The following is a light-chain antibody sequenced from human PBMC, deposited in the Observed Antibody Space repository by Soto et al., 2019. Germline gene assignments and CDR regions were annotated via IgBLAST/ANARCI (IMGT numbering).Light chain of an antibody. J-gene: IGLJ2*01. Sequence: QSVVTQPPSVSGTPGQRVTISCTGSSSNIGAGYDVHWYQQFPGRAPKLLMYGNNNRPSGVPARFSGSKSGTSASLYITGLQAEAEADYYCQSFDTRLNAVVFGGGTELTVL. CDR1: SSNIGAGYD. V-gene: IGLV1-40*01. CDR3: QSFDTRLNAVV. CDR2: GNN.